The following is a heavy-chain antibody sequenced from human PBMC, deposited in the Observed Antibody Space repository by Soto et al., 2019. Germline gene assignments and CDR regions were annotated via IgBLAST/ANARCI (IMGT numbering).Heavy chain of an antibody. CDR1: GFTFSAVY. V-gene: IGHV3-11*05. CDR3: ARDRGAVTGQYFDY. D-gene: IGHD6-19*01. J-gene: IGHJ4*02. CDR2: ISSSGTSA. Sequence: PGGSLRLSCAASGFTFSAVYMSWIRQAPNKGLENISYISSSGTSANYADSGKGRFTISRDNATNSLYLQMNRLRAEDTAVYYCARDRGAVTGQYFDYWGQGALVTVSS.